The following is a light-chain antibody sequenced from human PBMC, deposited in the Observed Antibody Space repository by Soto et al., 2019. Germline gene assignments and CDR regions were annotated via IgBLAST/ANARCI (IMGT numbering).Light chain of an antibody. Sequence: EVVLTQSPGTLSLSPGERATLSCKASQSVDSIFLAWYQQKHGRSPRLLIYGASSRATGIPDRFSGSGSGTDFTLTINSLQPEDVATYFCQKYDSVPWSFGQGTRVEV. J-gene: IGKJ1*01. V-gene: IGKV3-20*01. CDR3: QKYDSVPWS. CDR1: QSVDSIF. CDR2: GAS.